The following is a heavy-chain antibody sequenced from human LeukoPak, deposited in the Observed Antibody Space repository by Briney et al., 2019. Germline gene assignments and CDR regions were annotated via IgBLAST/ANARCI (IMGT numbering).Heavy chain of an antibody. J-gene: IGHJ3*02. D-gene: IGHD6-19*01. CDR1: GFTFSSYA. V-gene: IGHV3-23*01. CDR3: AKVDSSGWYGAFDI. CDR2: IMGSGGST. Sequence: GGSLRLSCAASGFTFSSYARSWVRQAPGKGLEWVSAIMGSGGSTYYADSVKGRFTISRDNSKNTLYLQMNSLRAEDTAVYYCAKVDSSGWYGAFDIWGQGTMVTVSS.